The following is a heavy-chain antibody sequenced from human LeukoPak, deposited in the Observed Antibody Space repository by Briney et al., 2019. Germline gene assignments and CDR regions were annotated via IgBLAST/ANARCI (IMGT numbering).Heavy chain of an antibody. CDR2: IYHSGST. CDR3: ARAAPPQYYYDSSGPWYFDL. Sequence: SQTLSLTCAVSGGSISSGGYSWSWIRQPPGKGLEWIGYIYHSGSTYYNPSLKSRVTISVDRSKNQFSLKLGSVTAADTAVYYCARAAPPQYYYDSSGPWYFDLWGRGTLVTVSS. V-gene: IGHV4-30-2*01. CDR1: GGSISSGGYS. J-gene: IGHJ2*01. D-gene: IGHD3-22*01.